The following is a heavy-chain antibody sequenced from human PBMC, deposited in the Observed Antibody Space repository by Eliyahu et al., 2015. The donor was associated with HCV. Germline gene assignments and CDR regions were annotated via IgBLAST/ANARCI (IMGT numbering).Heavy chain of an antibody. J-gene: IGHJ4*02. CDR3: VREPTFGGLIGHFDS. CDR1: GFXFDDKA. CDR2: ITWNSGRT. D-gene: IGHD3-16*02. V-gene: IGHV3-9*01. Sequence: EADLVEFGGGXVQXGRSLXLXXAASGFXFDDKAMPWXRQRPGKGLGWVSGITWNSGRTGYATSVRGRFTISRDNAKNMLYLQMDSLNIEDTAFYFCVREPTFGGLIGHFDSWGQGTLVTVSS.